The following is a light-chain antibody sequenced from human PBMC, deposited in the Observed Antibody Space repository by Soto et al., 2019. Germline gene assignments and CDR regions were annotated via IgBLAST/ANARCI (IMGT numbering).Light chain of an antibody. CDR1: SSDVGGYNY. CDR3: SSYASSSTLVV. V-gene: IGLV2-14*01. J-gene: IGLJ2*01. CDR2: EVT. Sequence: QSALTQPASVSGSPGQSITISCTGTSSDVGGYNYVSWYQQHPGKAPQLMIYEVTNRPSGVSNPFSWYKSGNTASLTISGLQTEDEADYYCSSYASSSTLVVFGGGTKLTVL.